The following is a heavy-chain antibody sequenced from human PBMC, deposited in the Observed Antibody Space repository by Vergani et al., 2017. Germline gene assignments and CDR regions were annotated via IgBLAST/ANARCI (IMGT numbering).Heavy chain of an antibody. CDR2: IYYSGST. CDR1: GGSISSSSYY. D-gene: IGHD3-10*01. Sequence: QVNLQESGPGLVKPSETLSLTCTVSGGSISSSSYYWGWIRQPPGKGLEWIGSIYYSGSTYYNPSLKSRVTISVDTSKNQFSLKLSSVTAADTAVYYCARRLQYGSGSQIIDYWGQGTLVTVSS. J-gene: IGHJ4*02. CDR3: ARRLQYGSGSQIIDY. V-gene: IGHV4-39*01.